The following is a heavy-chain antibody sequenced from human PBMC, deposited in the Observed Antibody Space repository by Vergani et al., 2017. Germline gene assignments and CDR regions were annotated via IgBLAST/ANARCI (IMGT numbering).Heavy chain of an antibody. CDR2: IKSDGRT. V-gene: IGHV3-66*01. J-gene: IGHJ6*02. CDR3: ARKHISNYYDSSGYYYMGYYYGMDV. CDR1: GFRVTTYY. D-gene: IGHD3-22*01. Sequence: VELLESGGGLAQPGGSLRVSCSASGFRVTTYYMSWVRQAPGKGLEWVSVIKSDGRTSYAESVRGRFTISRDTSRNAVYLQMNSLRAEDTAVYYCARKHISNYYDSSGYYYMGYYYGMDVWGQGTTVTVSS.